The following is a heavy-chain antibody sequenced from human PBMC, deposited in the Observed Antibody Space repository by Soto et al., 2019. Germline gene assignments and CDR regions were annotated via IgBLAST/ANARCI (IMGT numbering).Heavy chain of an antibody. J-gene: IGHJ4*02. CDR3: XRGIXGTSDY. V-gene: IGHV4-34*01. CDR1: GGPFSGYY. Sequence: QVQLQQWGAGLLKPSETLSLTCAVHGGPFSGYYWSWIRQPPGKGLEWIGEINYSGNTNYTPSLKSRVXXSVXXXXXXXXXXXXPXXXXXXXXXXXXRGIXGTSDYWGQGTLVTVSS. CDR2: INYSGNT. D-gene: IGHD2-15*01.